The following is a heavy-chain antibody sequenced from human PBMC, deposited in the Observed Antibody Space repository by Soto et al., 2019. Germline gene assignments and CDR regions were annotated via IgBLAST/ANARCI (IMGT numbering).Heavy chain of an antibody. CDR3: ATTDIVSTIDDGRDAFDI. J-gene: IGHJ3*02. CDR2: IYPGDSDT. D-gene: IGHD5-12*01. CDR1: GYSFTSYW. V-gene: IGHV5-51*01. Sequence: GESLKISCKGSGYSFTSYWIGWVRQMPGEGLEWMGVIYPGDSDTRYSPSFQGQVTISADKSISTAYLQWSSLKASDTAIYYCATTDIVSTIDDGRDAFDIWGQGTMVTVSS.